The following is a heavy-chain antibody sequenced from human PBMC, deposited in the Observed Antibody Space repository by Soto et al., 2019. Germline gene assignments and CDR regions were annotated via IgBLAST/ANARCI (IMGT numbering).Heavy chain of an antibody. CDR3: AKGPRGSYFGPFDY. CDR1: GFTFDDYA. CDR2: ISWNSGSI. V-gene: IGHV3-9*01. Sequence: GGSLRLSCAASGFTFDDYAMHWVRQAPGKGLEWVSGISWNSGSIGYADSVKGRFTISRDNAKNSLYLQMNSLRAEDTALYYCAKGPRGSYFGPFDYWGQGTLVTVSS. J-gene: IGHJ4*02. D-gene: IGHD3-16*01.